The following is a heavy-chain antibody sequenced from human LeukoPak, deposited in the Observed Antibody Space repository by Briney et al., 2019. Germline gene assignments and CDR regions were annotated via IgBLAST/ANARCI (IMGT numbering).Heavy chain of an antibody. Sequence: GGSLRLSCAASGFTFNNYAMHWVRQAPGKGLEWVAVISYDGSDKYYADSVKGRFTISRDNSKNTLYLQMNSLRAEDTAVYYCARDGSGWYLYYYYYMDVWGKGTTVTVSS. D-gene: IGHD6-19*01. CDR1: GFTFNNYA. CDR3: ARDGSGWYLYYYYYMDV. CDR2: ISYDGSDK. V-gene: IGHV3-30*04. J-gene: IGHJ6*03.